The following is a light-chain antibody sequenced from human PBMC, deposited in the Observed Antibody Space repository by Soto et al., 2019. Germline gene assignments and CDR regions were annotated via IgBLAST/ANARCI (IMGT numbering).Light chain of an antibody. V-gene: IGLV1-44*01. J-gene: IGLJ2*01. CDR3: AAWDDSLNGVV. CDR1: SSNIGSHT. CDR2: SNT. Sequence: QSVLTQPPSASGTPGQTIAISCSGGSSNIGSHTVNWYQQLPGTAPRLLIYSNTQRPSGVPDRFSGYKSGTSASLAISGLQSEYEGDYYCAAWDDSLNGVVFGRGTKLIVL.